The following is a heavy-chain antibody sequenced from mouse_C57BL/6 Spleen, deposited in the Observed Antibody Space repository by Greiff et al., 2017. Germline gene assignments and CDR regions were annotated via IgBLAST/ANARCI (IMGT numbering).Heavy chain of an antibody. J-gene: IGHJ4*01. CDR1: GYTFTSYT. D-gene: IGHD1-1*01. CDR3: AKDALYYGSSYAMDY. CDR2: INPSSGYT. V-gene: IGHV1-4*01. Sequence: VKLMESGAELARPGASVKMSCKASGYTFTSYTMHWVKQRPGQGLEWIGYINPSSGYTKYNQKFKDKATLTADKSSSTAYMQLSSLTSEDSAVYYCAKDALYYGSSYAMDYWGQGTSVTVSS.